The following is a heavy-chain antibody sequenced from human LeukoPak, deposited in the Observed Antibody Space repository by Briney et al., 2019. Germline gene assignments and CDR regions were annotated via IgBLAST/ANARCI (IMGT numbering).Heavy chain of an antibody. CDR2: INPAGGST. J-gene: IGHJ4*02. CDR1: GYTFTFYY. V-gene: IGHV1-46*01. Sequence: ASVKVSCKASGYTFTFYYMHWVRQAPGQGLEWMGIINPAGGSTTYAQKFQGRLTMTRDTSTSTVSMELSSLKSEDTALYYCAEGSGSPDYWGQGTLVTVSS. D-gene: IGHD1-26*01. CDR3: AEGSGSPDY.